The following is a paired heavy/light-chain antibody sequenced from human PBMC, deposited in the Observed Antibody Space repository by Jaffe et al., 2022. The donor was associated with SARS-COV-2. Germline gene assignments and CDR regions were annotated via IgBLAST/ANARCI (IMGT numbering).Heavy chain of an antibody. Sequence: QVQLVESGGGVVQPGRSLRLSCAASGFTFSSYGMHWVRQAPGKGLEWVAVIWYDGSNKYYADSVKGRFTISRDNSKNTLYLQMNSLRAEDTAVYYCARDSVAARPYLYYYYYGMDVWGQGTTVTVSS. J-gene: IGHJ6*02. CDR1: GFTFSSYG. CDR3: ARDSVAARPYLYYYYYGMDV. CDR2: IWYDGSNK. V-gene: IGHV3-33*01. D-gene: IGHD6-6*01.
Light chain of an antibody. Sequence: EIVLTQSPGTLSLSPGERATLSCRASQSVSSSYLAWYQQKPGQAPRLLIYGASSRATGIPDRFSGSGSGTDFTLTISRLEPEDFAVYYCQQYGSSPPGVTFGPGTKVDIK. V-gene: IGKV3-20*01. CDR3: QQYGSSPPGVT. J-gene: IGKJ3*01. CDR2: GAS. CDR1: QSVSSSY.